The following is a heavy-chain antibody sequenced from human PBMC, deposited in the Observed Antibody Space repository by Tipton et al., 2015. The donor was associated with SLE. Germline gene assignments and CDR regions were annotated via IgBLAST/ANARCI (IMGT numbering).Heavy chain of an antibody. CDR1: GGSISSYY. J-gene: IGHJ4*02. V-gene: IGHV4-59*08. Sequence: TLSLTCTVSGGSISSYYWSWIRPPPGKGLEWIGYIYYSGSTNYNPSLKSRVTISVDTSKNQFSLKLSSVTAADTAVYYCARVWARCFDYWGQGTLVTVSS. D-gene: IGHD3-16*01. CDR2: IYYSGST. CDR3: ARVWARCFDY.